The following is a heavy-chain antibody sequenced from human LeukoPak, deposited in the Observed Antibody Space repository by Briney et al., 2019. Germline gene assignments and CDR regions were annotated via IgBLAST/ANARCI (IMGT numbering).Heavy chain of an antibody. CDR1: GFTFSSYA. Sequence: GGSLRLSCAASGFTFSSYAMSWVRQAPGKGLEWVSTISGSGGSTYYADSVKGRFTIARDNAKNTVSLKRSGLRVEDMAVYYCAKGHDGSGYYAFDIWGQGTMVTVSS. CDR3: AKGHDGSGYYAFDI. V-gene: IGHV3-23*01. D-gene: IGHD3-22*01. J-gene: IGHJ3*02. CDR2: ISGSGGST.